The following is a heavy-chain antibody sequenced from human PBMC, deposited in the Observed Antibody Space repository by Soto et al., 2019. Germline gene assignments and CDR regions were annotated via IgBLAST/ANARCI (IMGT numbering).Heavy chain of an antibody. CDR2: MFPGDSDT. D-gene: IGHD6-19*01. CDR1: GYSFTTYW. J-gene: IGHJ6*02. CDR3: ARVPDSSLGTMDV. Sequence: GEPQKISYKGSGYSFTTYWIGWVRQMPGQGLEWMGVMFPGDSDTRYSPSFQGQVTMSADPSTNTAYLEWSSLKAADSAMYYCARVPDSSLGTMDVWGQGTTVTVSS. V-gene: IGHV5-51*01.